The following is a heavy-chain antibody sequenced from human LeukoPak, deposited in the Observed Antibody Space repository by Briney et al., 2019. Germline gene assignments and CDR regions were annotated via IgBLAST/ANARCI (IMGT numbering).Heavy chain of an antibody. CDR3: AREFDYGDSRSYYMDV. V-gene: IGHV3-48*04. CDR2: ISSSSSTI. J-gene: IGHJ6*03. D-gene: IGHD4-17*01. CDR1: GFTFSSYS. Sequence: PGGSLRLSCAASGFTFSSYSMNWVRQAPGKGLEWVSYISSSSSTIYYADSVKGRFTIFRDNAKNSLYLQMNSLRAEDTAVYYCAREFDYGDSRSYYMDVWGKGTTVTVSS.